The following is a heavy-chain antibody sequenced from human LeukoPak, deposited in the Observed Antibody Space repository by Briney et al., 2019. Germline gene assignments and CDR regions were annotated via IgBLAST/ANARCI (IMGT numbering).Heavy chain of an antibody. CDR1: GYSFTSYW. J-gene: IGHJ5*02. CDR3: AVSAVVRLVTEPNWFDP. V-gene: IGHV5-51*01. Sequence: GESLKISCKGSGYSFTSYWIGWVRQMPGKGLEWMGIIYPGDSDTRYSPSFQGQVTISADKSISTAYLQWSSLKASDTAMYYCAVSAVVRLVTEPNWFDPWGQGTLVTVSS. CDR2: IYPGDSDT. D-gene: IGHD2-21*01.